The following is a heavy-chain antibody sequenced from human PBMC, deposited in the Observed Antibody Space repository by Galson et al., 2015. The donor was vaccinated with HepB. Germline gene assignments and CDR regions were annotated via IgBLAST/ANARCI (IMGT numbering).Heavy chain of an antibody. J-gene: IGHJ4*02. CDR1: GYSFTSYW. CDR3: ARGQVWGRETYYDFWIGYTLYY. D-gene: IGHD3-3*01. CDR2: IDPSDSYT. Sequence: SGAEVKKPGESQRISCKGSGYSFTSYWISWVRQMPGKGLEWMGRIDPSDSYTHYSPSFQGHVTISVDKSSSTAYLQWSSLKASDTAMYYCARGQVWGRETYYDFWIGYTLYYWGQGTLVTVSS. V-gene: IGHV5-10-1*01.